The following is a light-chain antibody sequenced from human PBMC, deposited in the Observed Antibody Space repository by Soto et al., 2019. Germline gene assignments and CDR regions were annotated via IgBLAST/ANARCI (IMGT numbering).Light chain of an antibody. Sequence: DLQMTQSPSSLSASVGDRVTITCQASQDNIDYLSWYQQRPGKAPKLLIYDTSKLQTGVPSRFSGSGSGTDFSLTIRSLQPEDIATYFCQQYEYLPYTFGQGTKLEIK. J-gene: IGKJ2*01. CDR1: QDNIDY. CDR2: DTS. V-gene: IGKV1-33*01. CDR3: QQYEYLPYT.